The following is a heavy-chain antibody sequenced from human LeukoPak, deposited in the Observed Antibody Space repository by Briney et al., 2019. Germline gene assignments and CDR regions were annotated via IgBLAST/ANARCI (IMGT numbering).Heavy chain of an antibody. CDR3: AREVRDFWSGYNHYYYMDV. J-gene: IGHJ6*03. CDR2: IYTSGST. V-gene: IGHV4-61*02. D-gene: IGHD3-3*01. Sequence: SETLSLTCTVSGGSISSGSYYWSWIRQPAGKGLEWIGRIYTSGSTSYNPSLKSRVTISVDTSKNQFSLKLSSVTAADTAVYYCAREVRDFWSGYNHYYYMDVWGKGTTVTVSS. CDR1: GGSISSGSYY.